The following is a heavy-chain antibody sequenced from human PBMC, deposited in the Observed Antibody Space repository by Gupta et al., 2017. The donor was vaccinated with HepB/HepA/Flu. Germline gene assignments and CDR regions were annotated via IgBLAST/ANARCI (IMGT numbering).Heavy chain of an antibody. CDR3: ARDYSLNVGEVVAATSPLRKLPVY. J-gene: IGHJ4*02. CDR1: GFTLSSDA. D-gene: IGHD2-15*01. Sequence: QVQLVESGGGVVQPGRSLRLACAASGFTLSSDAMHWVRQAPGKGLELVAVISYDGSNKYYADAVKGRFTISRDNSKNTLYLQMNSLRAEDTAVYYCARDYSLNVGEVVAATSPLRKLPVYWGQGTLVTVSS. V-gene: IGHV3-30-3*01. CDR2: ISYDGSNK.